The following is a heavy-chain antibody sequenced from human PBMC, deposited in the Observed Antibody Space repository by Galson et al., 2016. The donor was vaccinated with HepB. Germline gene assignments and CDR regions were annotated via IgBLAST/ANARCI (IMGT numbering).Heavy chain of an antibody. Sequence: PALVKPTQTLTLTCTFPGFSLSTRGVGVAWIRQPPGKALEWLALIYWDDDRRYSPSVKNRLTITKDTSRNQAVLKMTNMDPVDTATYFCALLADGGLDYWGQGTLVTVSS. V-gene: IGHV2-5*02. D-gene: IGHD3-16*01. CDR3: ALLADGGLDY. J-gene: IGHJ4*02. CDR1: GFSLSTRGVG. CDR2: IYWDDDR.